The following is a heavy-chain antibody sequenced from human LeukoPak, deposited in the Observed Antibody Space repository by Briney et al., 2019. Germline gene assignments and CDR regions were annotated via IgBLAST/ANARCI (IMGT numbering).Heavy chain of an antibody. CDR2: IYYSGGT. V-gene: IGHV4-59*01. CDR1: GGSISRYY. J-gene: IGHJ4*02. CDR3: ARDNGSGYYYDY. Sequence: SEXLSLTCTVSGGSISRYYWSWIRQPPGKGLEWIGYIYYSGGTNYNPSLKSRVTISIDTSKNQFSLKLSSVTAADMAIYYCARDNGSGYYYDYWGQGTLVTVSS. D-gene: IGHD3-22*01.